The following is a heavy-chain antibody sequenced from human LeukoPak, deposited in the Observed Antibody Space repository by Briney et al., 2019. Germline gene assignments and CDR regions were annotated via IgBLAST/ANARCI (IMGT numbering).Heavy chain of an antibody. CDR2: INTDGSST. D-gene: IGHD3-10*01. V-gene: IGHV3-74*01. CDR3: ASKTYYYGSGSYYGMDV. CDR1: GFTFSSYW. J-gene: IGHJ6*02. Sequence: PGGSLRLSCAASGFTFSSYWMHWVRQAPGKGLVWVSHINTDGSSTSYADSVKGRFTISRDNAKNSLYLQMNSLRAEDTAVYYCASKTYYYGSGSYYGMDVWGQGTTVTVSS.